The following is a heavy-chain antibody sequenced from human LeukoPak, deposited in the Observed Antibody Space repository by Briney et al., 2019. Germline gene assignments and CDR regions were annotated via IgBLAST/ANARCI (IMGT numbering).Heavy chain of an antibody. J-gene: IGHJ4*02. Sequence: GGSLGLSCAASGFTFSSYSMNWVRQAPGKGLEWVSSISSSSSYKYYTDSVKGRFTISRDNAKNSLYLQMNSLRAEDTAVYYCARDQPYPGYGYFDYWGQGTLVTVSS. CDR2: ISSSSSYK. CDR3: ARDQPYPGYGYFDY. D-gene: IGHD5-18*01. CDR1: GFTFSSYS. V-gene: IGHV3-21*01.